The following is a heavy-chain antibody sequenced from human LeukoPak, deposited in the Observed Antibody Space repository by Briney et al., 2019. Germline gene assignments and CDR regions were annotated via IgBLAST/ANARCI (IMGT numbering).Heavy chain of an antibody. D-gene: IGHD5-18*01. CDR2: ISGSGGST. Sequence: QPGGSLRLSCAASGYTFSSYAMSWVRQAPGKGLEWVSAISGSGGSTYYADSVKGRFTISRDNSKNTLYLQMNSLRAEDTAIYYCAREVGYSYGIFDYWGQGTLVTVSS. CDR3: AREVGYSYGIFDY. CDR1: GYTFSSYA. V-gene: IGHV3-23*01. J-gene: IGHJ4*02.